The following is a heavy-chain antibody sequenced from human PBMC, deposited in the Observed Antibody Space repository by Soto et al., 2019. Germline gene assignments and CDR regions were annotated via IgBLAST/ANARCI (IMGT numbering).Heavy chain of an antibody. CDR3: AGERITMVRGVRNWFDP. Sequence: QVQLVESGGGVVQPGRSLRLSCAASGFTFSSYAMHWVRQAPGKGLEWVAVISYDGSNKYYADSVKGRFTISRDNSKNTLYVQMNSLRAEDTAVYYCAGERITMVRGVRNWFDPWGQGTLVTVSS. J-gene: IGHJ5*02. V-gene: IGHV3-30-3*01. CDR1: GFTFSSYA. D-gene: IGHD3-10*01. CDR2: ISYDGSNK.